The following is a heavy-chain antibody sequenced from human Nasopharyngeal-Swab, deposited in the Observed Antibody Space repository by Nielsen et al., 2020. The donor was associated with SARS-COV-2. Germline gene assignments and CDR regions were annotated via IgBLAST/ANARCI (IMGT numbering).Heavy chain of an antibody. D-gene: IGHD2-15*01. CDR3: ASTGPGVVVAATTFDY. V-gene: IGHV1-69*01. Sequence: WARQAPGQGLEWMGGIIPIFGTANYAQKFQGRVTITADESTSTAYMELSSLRSEDTAVYYCASTGPGVVVAATTFDYWGQGTLVTVSS. J-gene: IGHJ4*02. CDR2: IIPIFGTA.